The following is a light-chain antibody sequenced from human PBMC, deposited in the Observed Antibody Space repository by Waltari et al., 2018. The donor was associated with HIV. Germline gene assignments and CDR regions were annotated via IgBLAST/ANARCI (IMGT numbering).Light chain of an antibody. CDR2: EVS. J-gene: IGLJ1*01. CDR3: SSYTSSSTPYV. Sequence: QSALTQPASVSGSPGQSLTIPCPGTRSALGGSNYVSWYQQQPGKAPKLMFYEVSNRPSGVSSRFSGSKSGNTASLTISGLQAEDEADYYCSSYTSSSTPYVFGPGTKVTVL. V-gene: IGLV2-14*01. CDR1: RSALGGSNY.